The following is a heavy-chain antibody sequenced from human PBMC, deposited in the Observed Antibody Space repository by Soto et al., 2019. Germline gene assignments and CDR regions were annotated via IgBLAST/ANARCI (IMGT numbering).Heavy chain of an antibody. J-gene: IGHJ4*02. CDR1: GFSVSSKY. D-gene: IGHD6-19*01. Sequence: EVQLVECGGGLIQPGGSLGLSCAASGFSVSSKYMTWVRQAPGKGLEWVSVIYGGGTTYYADSVRGRFTISRDNSKNTLYLQMNSLRAEDTAVYYCVQTTGWPGFDFWGQGTLVIVSS. V-gene: IGHV3-53*01. CDR3: VQTTGWPGFDF. CDR2: IYGGGTT.